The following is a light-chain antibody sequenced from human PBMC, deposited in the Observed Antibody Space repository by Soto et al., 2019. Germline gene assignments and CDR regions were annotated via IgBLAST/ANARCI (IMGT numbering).Light chain of an antibody. V-gene: IGLV1-47*01. J-gene: IGLJ1*01. CDR2: RNN. Sequence: QSVLTQPPSASGTPGQGVTISCSGSTSNIGSNYVYWYQQLPGTAPKLPIYRNNQRPSGVPDRFSGSKSGTSATLGITGFQTGDEADYYCGSWDSSLSAYVFGTGTKVTVL. CDR3: GSWDSSLSAYV. CDR1: TSNIGSNY.